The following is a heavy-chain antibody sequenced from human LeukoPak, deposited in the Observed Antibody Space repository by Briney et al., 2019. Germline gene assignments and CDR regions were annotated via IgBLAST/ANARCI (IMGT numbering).Heavy chain of an antibody. Sequence: SETLSLTCTVSGGSISSYYWSWIRQPPGKGLEWIGYIYHSGSTYYNPSLKSRVTISVDRSKNQFSLKLSSVTAADTAVYYCAGGSSWYSPINGMDVWGQGTTVTVSS. J-gene: IGHJ6*02. CDR3: AGGSSWYSPINGMDV. CDR1: GGSISSYY. V-gene: IGHV4-59*12. CDR2: IYHSGST. D-gene: IGHD6-13*01.